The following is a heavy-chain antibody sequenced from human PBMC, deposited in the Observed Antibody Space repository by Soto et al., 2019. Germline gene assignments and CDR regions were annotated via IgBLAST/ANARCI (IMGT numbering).Heavy chain of an antibody. V-gene: IGHV1-69*01. CDR1: GVSFSTYS. CDR2: IIPFVGAP. J-gene: IGHJ4*02. D-gene: IGHD2-21*02. Sequence: QVQLVQSGVEVKKPGSSVKVSCRSSGVSFSTYSISWVRQAHGQGLEWLGAIIPFVGAPNYAQKLYGRLSITADESTSTTFRELISLTSGDAAVSYCARALEPYCGGGDCSCFSYCGKGSVVAVST. CDR3: ARALEPYCGGGDCSCFSY.